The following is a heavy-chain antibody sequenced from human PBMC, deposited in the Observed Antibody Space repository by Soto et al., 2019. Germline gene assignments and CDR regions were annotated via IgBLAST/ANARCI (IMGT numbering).Heavy chain of an antibody. J-gene: IGHJ5*02. V-gene: IGHV1-8*01. CDR3: ARAPNRITMVRGVILRRPPANWFDP. CDR2: MNPNSGNT. Sequence: ASVKVSCKASGYTFTSYDINWVRQATGQGLEWMGWMNPNSGNTGYAQKFQGRVTMTRNTSISTAYMELGSLRSEDTAVYYCARAPNRITMVRGVILRRPPANWFDPWGQGTLVTVSS. D-gene: IGHD3-10*01. CDR1: GYTFTSYD.